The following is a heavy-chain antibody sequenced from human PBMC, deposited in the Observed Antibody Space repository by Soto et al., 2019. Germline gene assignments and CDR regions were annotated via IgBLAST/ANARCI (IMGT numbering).Heavy chain of an antibody. CDR2: IYYNGNT. V-gene: IGHV4-61*01. D-gene: IGHD7-27*01. Sequence: PSETLSLTCTVSGGSISSSNHYWSWIRQPPGKGLEWIGYIYYNGNTNYNPSLKSRVTMSVDTSKNQFSLKLSSVTAADTAVYYCARSNWYSEYWGQGTLVTVSS. CDR3: ARSNWYSEY. CDR1: GGSISSSNHY. J-gene: IGHJ4*02.